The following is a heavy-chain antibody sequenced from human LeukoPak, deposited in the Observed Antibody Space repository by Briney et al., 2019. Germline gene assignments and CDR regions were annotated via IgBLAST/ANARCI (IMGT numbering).Heavy chain of an antibody. Sequence: SETLSLTCTVSGGSISSYYWSWIRQPPGKGLEWIGYIYYSGSTNYNPSLKSRVTISVDTSKNLFSLKLSSVTAADTAVYYCARGTWDVLRYFDWLSLTLDYWGQGTLVTVSS. D-gene: IGHD3-9*01. J-gene: IGHJ4*02. CDR2: IYYSGST. V-gene: IGHV4-59*01. CDR1: GGSISSYY. CDR3: ARGTWDVLRYFDWLSLTLDY.